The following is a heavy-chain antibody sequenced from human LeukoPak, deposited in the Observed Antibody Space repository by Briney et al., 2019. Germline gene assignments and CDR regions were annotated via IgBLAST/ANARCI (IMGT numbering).Heavy chain of an antibody. CDR1: GDTFTAYG. CDR2: ISGYNRDT. CDR3: ATSTGGYSDLYFHY. J-gene: IGHJ4*02. V-gene: IGHV1-18*01. D-gene: IGHD3-22*01. Sequence: ASVKVSCKASGDTFTAYGISWVRQAPGQGLEWMGWISGYNRDTKSAQRFEGRVTMTTDTSTTTAFMDLRSLRSDDTAVYFCATSTGGYSDLYFHYWDQGTLVSVSS.